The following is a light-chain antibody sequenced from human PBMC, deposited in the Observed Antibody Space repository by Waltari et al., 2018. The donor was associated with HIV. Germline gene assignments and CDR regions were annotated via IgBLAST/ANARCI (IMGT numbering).Light chain of an antibody. J-gene: IGLJ2*01. V-gene: IGLV2-8*01. Sequence: QSALTQPPSASGSLGQSVTISCTGASSDIGGYNYVSWYQQPPGKAPKLMIYEVNRRPSGVPDRFFGSKSGNTASLTVSGLQAEDEADYYCSSYAGSNNFVVFGGGTNLTVL. CDR1: SSDIGGYNY. CDR2: EVN. CDR3: SSYAGSNNFVV.